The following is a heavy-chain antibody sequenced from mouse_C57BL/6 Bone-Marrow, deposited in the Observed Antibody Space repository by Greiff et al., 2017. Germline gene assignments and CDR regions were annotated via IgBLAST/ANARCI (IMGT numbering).Heavy chain of an antibody. J-gene: IGHJ4*01. Sequence: QVHVKQPGAELVKPGASVKLSCKASGYTFTSYWMHWVKQRPGQGLEWIGEIDPSDSYTNYNQKFKGKSTLPVDKSSSTAYMQLSSLTSEDSAVYYCAREDGYYYAMDYWGQGTSVTVSS. D-gene: IGHD2-3*01. CDR1: GYTFTSYW. CDR2: IDPSDSYT. CDR3: AREDGYYYAMDY. V-gene: IGHV1-69*01.